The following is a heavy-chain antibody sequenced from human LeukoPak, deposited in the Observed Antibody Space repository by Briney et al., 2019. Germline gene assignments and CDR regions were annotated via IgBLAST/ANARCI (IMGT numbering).Heavy chain of an antibody. Sequence: PGGSLRLSCAASGFSFSSGTMNWVRQAPGKALEWVSSLSGSGRLIWYAASVKGRFTISRDNAANALLLQMDSLRVEDTAVYYCARDLQTGLAFDAWGQGTVVAVSS. CDR1: GFSFSSGT. CDR3: ARDLQTGLAFDA. V-gene: IGHV3-21*06. CDR2: LSGSGRLI. J-gene: IGHJ3*01. D-gene: IGHD7-27*01.